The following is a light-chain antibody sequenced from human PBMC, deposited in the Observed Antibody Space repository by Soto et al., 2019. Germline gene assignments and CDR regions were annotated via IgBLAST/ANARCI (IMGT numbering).Light chain of an antibody. Sequence: QSVLTQPASVSGSPGQSITISCTGTSRDVGTYTLVSWYKHYPGKAPKHIIYEGSKRPSGVSNRFSASKTGRTASLTISGLQPEDEADYYCCSYAGSSSVVFGGGTKLTVL. CDR2: EGS. V-gene: IGLV2-23*01. CDR3: CSYAGSSSVV. CDR1: SRDVGTYTL. J-gene: IGLJ2*01.